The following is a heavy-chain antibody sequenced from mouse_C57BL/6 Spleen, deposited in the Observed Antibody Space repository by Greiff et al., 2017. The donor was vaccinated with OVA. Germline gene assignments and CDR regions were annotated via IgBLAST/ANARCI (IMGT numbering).Heavy chain of an antibody. CDR1: GFTFSSYG. D-gene: IGHD1-2*01. J-gene: IGHJ4*01. Sequence: EVHLVESGGDLVKPGGSLKLSCAASGFTFSSYGMSWVRQTPDKRLEWVATISSGGSYTYYPDSVKGRFTISRDNAKNTLYLQMSSLKSEDTAMYYCASPLLRHYYAMDYWGQGTSVTVSS. V-gene: IGHV5-6*01. CDR3: ASPLLRHYYAMDY. CDR2: ISSGGSYT.